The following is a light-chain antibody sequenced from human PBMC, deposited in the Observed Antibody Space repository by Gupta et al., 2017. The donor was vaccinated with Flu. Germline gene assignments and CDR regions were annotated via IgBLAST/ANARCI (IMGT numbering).Light chain of an antibody. CDR3: QQYDNLPALT. V-gene: IGKV1-33*01. CDR1: QAIGKY. CDR2: DTS. J-gene: IGKJ4*01. Sequence: DIQMTQSPSSLSASVGDRVTITCQASQAIGKYLNWYQQKPGKAPKLLIYDTSNLETGVPSRFSGSGSGTDVTFTISSRQREDVATYYCQQYDNLPALTFGGGTXVEIK.